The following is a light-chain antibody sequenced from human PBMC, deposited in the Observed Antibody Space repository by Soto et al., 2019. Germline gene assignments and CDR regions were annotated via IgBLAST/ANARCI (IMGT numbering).Light chain of an antibody. CDR2: KAS. V-gene: IGKV1-5*03. Sequence: DIQSTQSPSTLSGSVGDGVTMTCRASQTISSWLAWYQQKPGKAPKLLIYKASTLKSGVPTRFSGSGSGTEFTLTISSLHPDDFATYYCQQYNSLSTFGQGTKVDIK. CDR1: QTISSW. J-gene: IGKJ1*01. CDR3: QQYNSLST.